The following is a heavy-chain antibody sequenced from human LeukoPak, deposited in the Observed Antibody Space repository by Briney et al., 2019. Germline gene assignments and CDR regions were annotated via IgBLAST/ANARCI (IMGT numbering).Heavy chain of an antibody. CDR3: AKEIRLVEKLFDY. D-gene: IGHD6-19*01. CDR2: ISDSGGIT. J-gene: IGHJ4*02. CDR1: GFTFSSYA. Sequence: GGSLRLSCAASGFTFSSYAMSWVRQGPGKGLEWVSVISDSGGITYYADSVKGRFTISRDNSKNTLYPQMNSLRAEDTAVYYCAKEIRLVEKLFDYWGQGTLVTVSS. V-gene: IGHV3-23*01.